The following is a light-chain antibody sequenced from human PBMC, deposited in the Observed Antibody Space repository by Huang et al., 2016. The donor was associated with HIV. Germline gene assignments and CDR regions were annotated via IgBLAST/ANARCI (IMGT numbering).Light chain of an antibody. CDR1: QGIRNS. Sequence: DIQMTQSPSSLSASVGDRVTITCRASQGIRNSLAWYQQKPGKAPELLLYAASRLESGVPSRFSGSGSGTEYTLTISSLQPEDFATYYCQQYYSAPWTFGQGTRVEIK. CDR3: QQYYSAPWT. CDR2: AAS. J-gene: IGKJ1*01. V-gene: IGKV1-NL1*01.